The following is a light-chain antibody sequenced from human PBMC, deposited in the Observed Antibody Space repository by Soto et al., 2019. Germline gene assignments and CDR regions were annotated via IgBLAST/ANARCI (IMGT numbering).Light chain of an antibody. CDR3: QQTPSFPLT. J-gene: IGKJ4*01. CDR2: AAS. V-gene: IGKV1-12*01. Sequence: DIQMTQSPSFVSASVGDTVTITCRASQGISSWLAWYQHKPGRAPKLLIHAASSLESGVPSRFGGSGCGTEFTLPISSLQPEDVATYYCQQTPSFPLTFGGGTKVEIK. CDR1: QGISSW.